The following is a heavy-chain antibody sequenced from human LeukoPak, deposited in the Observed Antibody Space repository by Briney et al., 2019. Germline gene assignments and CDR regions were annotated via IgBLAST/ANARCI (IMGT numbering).Heavy chain of an antibody. V-gene: IGHV4-59*01. CDR2: IYYTGTT. Sequence: PSETLSLTCTVSGGSISSSYWSWVRQPPGKGLEWIGYIYYTGTTTYNPSLESRVTISVDRSKNQFSLKLSSVTAADTAVYYCAGDSSWLVTWGQGTLVTVSS. J-gene: IGHJ5*02. CDR3: AGDSSWLVT. D-gene: IGHD6-13*01. CDR1: GGSISSSY.